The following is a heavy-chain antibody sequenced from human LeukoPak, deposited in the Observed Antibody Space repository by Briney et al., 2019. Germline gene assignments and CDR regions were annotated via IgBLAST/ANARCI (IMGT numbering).Heavy chain of an antibody. J-gene: IGHJ4*02. D-gene: IGHD5-12*01. CDR1: GYTLSYYG. CDR3: ARGGYTGYDSVEGVDY. V-gene: IGHV1-18*01. Sequence: GASVKVSCKASGYTLSYYGINWVRQAPGQGLKWMGWISAYNGNTNYAQKYQGRVTMTTDTSTNTAYMALRSLRSDDTAVYYCARGGYTGYDSVEGVDYWGQGTLVTVSS. CDR2: ISAYNGNT.